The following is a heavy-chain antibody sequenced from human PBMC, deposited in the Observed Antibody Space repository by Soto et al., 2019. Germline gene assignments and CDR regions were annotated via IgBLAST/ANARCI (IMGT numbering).Heavy chain of an antibody. V-gene: IGHV4-4*07. CDR1: GVSITNFY. CDR3: ARSPGLGHWFDT. Sequence: QVHLQESGPGLVKPSETLSLTCNVSGVSITNFYWSWIRQPPGKGLEWLGRLFNSGRTNYNPSLRSRVTMSVDTSKNHLSLHLTSVTADDTAVYFCARSPGLGHWFDTGGQGTLVTVSS. CDR2: LFNSGRT. J-gene: IGHJ5*02. D-gene: IGHD6-19*01.